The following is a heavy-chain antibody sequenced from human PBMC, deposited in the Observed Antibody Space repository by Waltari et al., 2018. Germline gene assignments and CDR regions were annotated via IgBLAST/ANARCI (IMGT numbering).Heavy chain of an antibody. D-gene: IGHD5-18*01. CDR2: INHSEST. CDR3: ARGLGYSSRASDY. J-gene: IGHJ4*02. V-gene: IGHV4-34*01. CDR1: GGSFSGYY. Sequence: QVQLQQWGAGLLKPSETLSLTCAVYGGSFSGYYWSWIRQPPGQGLEWIGEINHSESTNYSASSKSRVTITVDTSKNQFSLKLSSVTAADTAVYYCARGLGYSSRASDYWGQGTLVTVSS.